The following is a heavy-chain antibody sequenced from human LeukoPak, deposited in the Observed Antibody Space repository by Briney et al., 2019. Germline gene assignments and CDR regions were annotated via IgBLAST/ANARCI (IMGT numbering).Heavy chain of an antibody. J-gene: IGHJ4*02. CDR1: GYTFTNYG. CDR3: ARDRSPPYFDY. Sequence: GASVKVSCKASGYTFTNYGISWGRQAPGQGLEWMGWISAYNGNTKYASKFQGRVTMTTDTSTTTAYMELRSLKSDDTAEYYCARDRSPPYFDYWGQGTLVTVSS. V-gene: IGHV1-18*01. CDR2: ISAYNGNT.